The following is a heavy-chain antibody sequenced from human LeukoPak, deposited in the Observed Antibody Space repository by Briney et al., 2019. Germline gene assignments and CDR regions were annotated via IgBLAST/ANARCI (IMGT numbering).Heavy chain of an antibody. CDR2: INPNSGGT. V-gene: IGHV1-2*02. CDR1: GYTFTGYY. J-gene: IGHJ6*02. D-gene: IGHD6-6*01. CDR3: ARDRELLYSSSSGPNYYYGMDV. Sequence: ASVKVSCKASGYTFTGYYMHWVRQAPGQGLEWMGWINPNSGGTNYAQKFQGRVTMTRDTSISTAYMELSRLRSDDTAVYYCARDRELLYSSSSGPNYYYGMDVWGQGTTVTVSS.